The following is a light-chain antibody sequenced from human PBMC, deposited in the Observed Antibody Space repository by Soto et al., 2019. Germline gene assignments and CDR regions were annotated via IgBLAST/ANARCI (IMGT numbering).Light chain of an antibody. V-gene: IGLV1-40*01. Sequence: QSVLTQPPPVSGAPGQRVTISCTGSSSKNGASYDVHWYQQLPGKAPKLLIYDKTNRPSGVPDRISGSKSGTPAPLAIKGLQAEDEADYYCQSYDRSLSGSRVFGTGTKVTVL. CDR1: SSKNGASYD. CDR2: DKT. J-gene: IGLJ1*01. CDR3: QSYDRSLSGSRV.